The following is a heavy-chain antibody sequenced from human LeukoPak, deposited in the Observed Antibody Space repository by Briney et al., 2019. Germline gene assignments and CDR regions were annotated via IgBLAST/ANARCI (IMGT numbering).Heavy chain of an antibody. Sequence: GGSLRLSCSASGFTFTTYGMNWVRQAPGKGLEWVSGIGGSGIRTYYADSVKGRFTISRDNSKNTLYLQMNSLRDEDTAVYYCAGRYDSSGYPLHWGQGTLVTVSS. CDR1: GFTFTTYG. D-gene: IGHD3-22*01. J-gene: IGHJ4*02. CDR2: IGGSGIRT. V-gene: IGHV3-23*01. CDR3: AGRYDSSGYPLH.